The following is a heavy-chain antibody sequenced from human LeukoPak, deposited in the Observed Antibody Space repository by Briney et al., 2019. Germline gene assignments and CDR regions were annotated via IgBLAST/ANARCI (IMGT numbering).Heavy chain of an antibody. J-gene: IGHJ4*02. Sequence: PSETLSLTCAVSGYSLTSGYYWGWIRQPPGKGLEWIGSIYHNGITCYNPSLKSRVTISVDTSKNHFSLKLSSVTAADTAVYYCARAPVRGVNDYWGQGTLVTVSS. CDR2: IYHNGIT. CDR1: GYSLTSGYY. D-gene: IGHD3-10*01. V-gene: IGHV4-38-2*01. CDR3: ARAPVRGVNDY.